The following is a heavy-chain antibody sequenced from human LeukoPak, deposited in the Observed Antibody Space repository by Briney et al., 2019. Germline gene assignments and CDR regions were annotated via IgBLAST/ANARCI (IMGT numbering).Heavy chain of an antibody. CDR3: ARDGDGYNLD. J-gene: IGHJ4*02. V-gene: IGHV1-2*02. CDR2: INSNNGDT. Sequence: EASVKASCKASGYIFTGYYLHWVRQAPGQGLEWVGGINSNNGDTHYAQNFQGRVTMTRDTSISTAYMELSRLGSDDTAVYYCARDGDGYNLDWGQGTLVTVSS. D-gene: IGHD5-24*01. CDR1: GYIFTGYY.